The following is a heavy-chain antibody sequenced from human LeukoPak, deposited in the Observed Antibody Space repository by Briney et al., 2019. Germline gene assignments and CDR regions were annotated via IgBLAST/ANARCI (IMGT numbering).Heavy chain of an antibody. Sequence: PGGSLRLSCAASGFTFSSDAMGGVRDAPGEGLEWGSVISGSGGTTYHADPVKGRFTIPRDNSKNRLYLQMTSLRPENTAGNYFAKRTNEGLRYFDSWGQGTLVTVSS. CDR3: AKRTNEGLRYFDS. J-gene: IGHJ4*02. CDR2: ISGSGGTT. V-gene: IGHV3-23*01. D-gene: IGHD3-16*01. CDR1: GFTFSSDA.